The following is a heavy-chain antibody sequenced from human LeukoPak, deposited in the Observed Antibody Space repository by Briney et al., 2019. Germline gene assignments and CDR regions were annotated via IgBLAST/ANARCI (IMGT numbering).Heavy chain of an antibody. CDR1: GYTLTELS. CDR2: FDPEDGEA. D-gene: IGHD2-2*02. J-gene: IGHJ4*02. CDR3: ATVLGYCSSTSCYTSFDY. Sequence: ASVKVSCKVSGYTLTELSMHWVRQAPGKGLEWMGGFDPEDGEAIYAQKFQGRVTMTEDTSTDTAYMELSSLRSEDTAVYYCATVLGYCSSTSCYTSFDYWGQGTLVTVSS. V-gene: IGHV1-24*01.